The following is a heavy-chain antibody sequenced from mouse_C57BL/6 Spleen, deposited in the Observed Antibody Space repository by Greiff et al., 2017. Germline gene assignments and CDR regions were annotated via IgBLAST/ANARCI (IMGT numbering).Heavy chain of an antibody. V-gene: IGHV5-16*01. D-gene: IGHD1-1*01. Sequence: EVMLVESEGGLVQPGSSMKLSCTASGFTFSDYYMAWVRQVPEKGLEWVANINYDGSSTYYLDSLKSRFIISRDNAKNILYLQMSSLKSEDTATYYCARGKNYYGSSWFAYWGQGTLVTVSA. CDR1: GFTFSDYY. CDR3: ARGKNYYGSSWFAY. J-gene: IGHJ3*01. CDR2: INYDGSST.